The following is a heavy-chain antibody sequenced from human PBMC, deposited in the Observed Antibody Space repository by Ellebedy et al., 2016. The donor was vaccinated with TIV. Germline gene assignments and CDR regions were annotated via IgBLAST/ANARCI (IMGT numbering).Heavy chain of an antibody. J-gene: IGHJ3*02. CDR3: ARDSRYSSSWPHAFDI. CDR1: GFTVSSNY. CDR2: IYSGGST. Sequence: GGSLRLSXAASGFTVSSNYMSWVRQAPGKGLEWVSVIYSGGSTYYADSVKGRFTISRDNSKNTLYLQMNSLRAEDTAVYYCARDSRYSSSWPHAFDIWGQGTMVTVSS. D-gene: IGHD6-13*01. V-gene: IGHV3-53*01.